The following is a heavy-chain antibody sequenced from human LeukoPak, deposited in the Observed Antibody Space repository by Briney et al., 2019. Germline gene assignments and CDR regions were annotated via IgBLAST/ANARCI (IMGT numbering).Heavy chain of an antibody. CDR3: ARERWLQFRCAFDI. D-gene: IGHD5-24*01. CDR1: GYTFTSYT. Sequence: ASVKVSCKASGYTFTSYTISWVRQAPGQGLEWMGRIIPILGIANYAQKFQGRVTITADKSTSTAYMELSSLRSEDTAVYYCARERWLQFRCAFDIWGQGTMVTVSS. CDR2: IIPILGIA. V-gene: IGHV1-69*04. J-gene: IGHJ3*02.